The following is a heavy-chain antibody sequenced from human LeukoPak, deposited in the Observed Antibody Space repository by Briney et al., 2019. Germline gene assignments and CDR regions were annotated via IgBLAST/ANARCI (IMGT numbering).Heavy chain of an antibody. J-gene: IGHJ4*02. V-gene: IGHV5-51*01. CDR2: IHPGDSDT. CDR3: ARHAGYCTGGKCYSFYYFYY. D-gene: IGHD2-15*01. Sequence: PGESLKISCQASGYTFTNYWIGWVRHTPGKGLEWMGIIHPGDSDTRYRTSFQGQVTMSVDESTSTAYLHWTSLKVSDTAIYYCARHAGYCTGGKCYSFYYFYYWGQGTLVTVSS. CDR1: GYTFTNYW.